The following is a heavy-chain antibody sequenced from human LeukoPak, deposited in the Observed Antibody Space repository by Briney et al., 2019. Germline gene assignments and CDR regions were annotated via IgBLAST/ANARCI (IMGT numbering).Heavy chain of an antibody. V-gene: IGHV4-59*01. D-gene: IGHD3-16*02. CDR2: IYYSGST. CDR3: ARDRWDYDYVWGSYRYGPYFDY. CDR1: GGSISSYY. Sequence: PSETLSLTCTVSGGSISSYYWSWIRQPPGKGLEWIGYIYYSGSTNYNPSLKSRVTISVDTSKNQFTLKLSSVAAADTAVYYCARDRWDYDYVWGSYRYGPYFDYWCQGTLVTVSS. J-gene: IGHJ4*02.